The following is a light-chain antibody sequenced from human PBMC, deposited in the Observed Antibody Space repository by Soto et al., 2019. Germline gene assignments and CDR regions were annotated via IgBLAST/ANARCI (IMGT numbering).Light chain of an antibody. J-gene: IGKJ5*01. CDR2: GAS. Sequence: EIVMTQSPATLSVSPWERATLSCRASQSVSSNLAWYQQKPGQAPRLLIYGASTRATGIPAKFSGGGSGTEFTLTISSLQSEDFAVYYCQQYHNWPITFGQGTRLEN. CDR1: QSVSSN. V-gene: IGKV3-15*01. CDR3: QQYHNWPIT.